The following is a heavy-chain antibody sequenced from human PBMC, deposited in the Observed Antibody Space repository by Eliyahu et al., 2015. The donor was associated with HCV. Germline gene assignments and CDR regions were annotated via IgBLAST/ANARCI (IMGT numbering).Heavy chain of an antibody. V-gene: IGHV3-53*04. CDR2: IYSGGST. D-gene: IGHD3-10*01. J-gene: IGHJ6*02. CDR3: ARERISMVRGVKVSSGVDV. Sequence: EVQLVESGGGLVQPGGSLRLSCAASGFTVSSNHMNWVRQAPGKGLEWVSVIYSGGSTYYADSVKGRFTISRHNSKNTLYLQMNSLRNEDTAVYYCARERISMVRGVKVSSGVDVWGQGTTVTVSS. CDR1: GFTVSSNH.